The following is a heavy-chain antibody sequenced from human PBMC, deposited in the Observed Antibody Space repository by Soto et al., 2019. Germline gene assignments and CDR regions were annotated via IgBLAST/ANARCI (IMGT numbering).Heavy chain of an antibody. V-gene: IGHV4-30-4*01. Sequence: SETLSLTCTVSGGSISSGNYYWNWIRQPPGEGLEWIGYIYYSGSTYYNPSLESRFTISLDTSKNQFSLKLSSVTAADTAVYYCARGSGPEWLRPYNWFDPWGQGTLVTVSS. CDR3: ARGSGPEWLRPYNWFDP. CDR2: IYYSGST. D-gene: IGHD5-12*01. CDR1: GGSISSGNYY. J-gene: IGHJ5*02.